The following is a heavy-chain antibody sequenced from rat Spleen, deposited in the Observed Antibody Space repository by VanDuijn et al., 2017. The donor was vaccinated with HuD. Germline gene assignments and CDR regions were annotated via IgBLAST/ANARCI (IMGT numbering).Heavy chain of an antibody. CDR1: GFTFNNYW. V-gene: IGHV5-31*01. Sequence: EVQLVESGGGLVQPGRSLKLSCVASGFTFNNYWMTWIRQAPGKGLEWVASITNTGGSTYYPDSVKGRFTISRDNAKSTLYLQMNSLRSEDTATYYCTRPSEHYYVMDAWGQGASVTVSS. CDR2: ITNTGGST. J-gene: IGHJ4*01. CDR3: TRPSEHYYVMDA.